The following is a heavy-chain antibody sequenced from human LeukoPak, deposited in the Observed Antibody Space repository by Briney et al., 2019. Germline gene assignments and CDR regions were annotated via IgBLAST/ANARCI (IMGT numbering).Heavy chain of an antibody. V-gene: IGHV4-61*01. CDR3: ARDYYDSSGYYYGLDY. J-gene: IGHJ4*02. CDR1: GYSISSGYY. Sequence: PSETLSLTCAVSGYSISSGYYWGWVRHPPGKGLEWIGYIYYSGSTNYNPSLKSRVTISVDTSKNQFSLKLSSVTAADTAVYYCARDYYDSSGYYYGLDYWGQGTLVTVSS. CDR2: IYYSGST. D-gene: IGHD3-22*01.